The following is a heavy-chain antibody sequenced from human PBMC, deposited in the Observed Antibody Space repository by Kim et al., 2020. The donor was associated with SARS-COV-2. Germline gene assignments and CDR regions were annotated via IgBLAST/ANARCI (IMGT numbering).Heavy chain of an antibody. CDR1: GFTFSSYA. Sequence: GGSLRLSCAASGFTFSSYAMSWVRQAPGKGLEWVSAISGSGGSTYYADSVKGRFTISRDNSKNTLYLQMNSLRAEDTAVYYCATTEGPKYYYDSSGPGYWGQGTLVTVSS. CDR3: ATTEGPKYYYDSSGPGY. J-gene: IGHJ4*02. D-gene: IGHD3-22*01. V-gene: IGHV3-23*01. CDR2: ISGSGGST.